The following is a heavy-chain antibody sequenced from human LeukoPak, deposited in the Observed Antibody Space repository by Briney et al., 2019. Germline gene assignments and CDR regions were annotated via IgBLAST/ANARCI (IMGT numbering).Heavy chain of an antibody. CDR1: GFTISSYA. CDR2: ISYDGSNK. CDR3: ARAIMITSYWFDP. J-gene: IGHJ5*02. Sequence: GGSLRLSCAASGFTISSYAMHWVRQASGKGLEWVAVISYDGSNKYYADSVKGRFTISRDNSKNTLYLQMNSLRAEDTAVYYCARAIMITSYWFDPWGQGTLVTVSS. V-gene: IGHV3-30-3*01. D-gene: IGHD3-16*01.